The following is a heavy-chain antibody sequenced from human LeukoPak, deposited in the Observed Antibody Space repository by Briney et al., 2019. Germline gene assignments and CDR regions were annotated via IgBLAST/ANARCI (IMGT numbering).Heavy chain of an antibody. D-gene: IGHD3-10*01. Sequence: GGSLRLSCAASGFTFSSYSMNRVRQAPGKGLEWVSSISSSSSYIYYADSVKGRFTISRDNAKNSLYLQMNSLRAEDTAVYYCARDRSFYYGSGSYFADWGQGTLVTVSS. CDR3: ARDRSFYYGSGSYFAD. CDR1: GFTFSSYS. CDR2: ISSSSSYI. J-gene: IGHJ4*02. V-gene: IGHV3-21*01.